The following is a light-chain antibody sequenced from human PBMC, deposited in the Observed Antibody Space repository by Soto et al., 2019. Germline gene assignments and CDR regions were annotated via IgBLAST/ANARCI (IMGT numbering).Light chain of an antibody. Sequence: QSALTQPASVSGSPGQSITISCTGTSSDVGANIFVSWYQQHPGKVPKLMIYTVSSRPSGVSQRFSGSKSGNTASLTISGLQAEDEADYYGSSFTTDSNYVFGPRTKVTVL. J-gene: IGLJ1*01. V-gene: IGLV2-14*01. CDR3: SSFTTDSNYV. CDR1: SSDVGANIF. CDR2: TVS.